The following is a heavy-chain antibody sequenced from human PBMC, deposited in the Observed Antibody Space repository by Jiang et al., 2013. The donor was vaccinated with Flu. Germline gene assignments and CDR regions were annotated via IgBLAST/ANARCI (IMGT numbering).Heavy chain of an antibody. CDR2: TYYRSKWYD. CDR3: ARASTVLIAVAATFDY. D-gene: IGHD6-19*01. Sequence: QTLSLTCAISGDSVSSKSAAWNWIRQSPSRGLEWLGRTYYRSKWYDDYAVSVQSRITINPDTSKNQFSLQLNSVTPEDTAIYYCARASTVLIAVAATFDYWGQG. CDR1: GDSVSSKSAA. J-gene: IGHJ4*02. V-gene: IGHV6-1*01.